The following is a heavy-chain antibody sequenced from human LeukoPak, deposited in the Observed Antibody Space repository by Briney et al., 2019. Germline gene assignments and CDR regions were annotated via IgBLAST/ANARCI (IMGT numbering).Heavy chain of an antibody. J-gene: IGHJ4*02. D-gene: IGHD1-14*01. CDR1: GYTFTSYG. CDR2: INAYNGNT. Sequence: ASVKVSCKASGYTFTSYGISWVRQAPGQGLEWIGWINAYNGNTNYGRKLQGRVTMTTDTTTSTAYMELRSLRSDDTAVYYCARDAGKLPCSHWGQGTLVTVSS. V-gene: IGHV1-18*01. CDR3: ARDAGKLPCSH.